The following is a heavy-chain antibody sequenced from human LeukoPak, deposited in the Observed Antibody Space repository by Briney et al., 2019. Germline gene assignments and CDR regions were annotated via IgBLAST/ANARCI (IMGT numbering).Heavy chain of an antibody. CDR3: AKHEGFYGSGDDAFDI. J-gene: IGHJ3*02. CDR2: ISGSGGST. CDR1: GFTFSSYA. Sequence: PGGFLRLSCAASGFTFSSYAMSWVRQAPGKGLEWVSAISGSGGSTYYADSVKGRFTISRDNSKNTLYLQMNSLRAEDTAVYYCAKHEGFYGSGDDAFDIWGQGTMVTVSS. V-gene: IGHV3-23*01. D-gene: IGHD3-10*01.